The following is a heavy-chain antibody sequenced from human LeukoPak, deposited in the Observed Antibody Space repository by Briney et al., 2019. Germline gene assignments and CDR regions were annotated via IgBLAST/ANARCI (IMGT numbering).Heavy chain of an antibody. V-gene: IGHV4-39*07. D-gene: IGHD4-17*01. CDR2: VFYTGTT. CDR1: GGSISNSNYF. CDR3: ARGRNYGDSHGGWFDP. Sequence: TSETLSLTCTVSGGSISNSNYFWGWIRQPPGKGLEWIGNVFYTGTTYCNPSLKGRVTMSVDTSKNQFSLKLSSVTAADTAVYYCARGRNYGDSHGGWFDPWGQGTLVTVSS. J-gene: IGHJ5*02.